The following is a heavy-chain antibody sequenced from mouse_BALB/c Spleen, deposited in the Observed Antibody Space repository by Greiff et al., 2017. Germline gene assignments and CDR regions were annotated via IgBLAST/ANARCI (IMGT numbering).Heavy chain of an antibody. J-gene: IGHJ4*01. CDR2: INPYYGST. CDR3: AVYGLYAMDY. V-gene: IGHV1-39*01. Sequence: VQLQQSGPELVKPGASVKVSCKASGYSFTDYNMYWVKQSHGKSLEWIGNINPYYGSTSYNLKFKGKATLTVDKSSSTAYMQLNSLTSEDSAVYYCAVYGLYAMDYWGQGTSVTVSS. CDR1: GYSFTDYN. D-gene: IGHD1-1*02.